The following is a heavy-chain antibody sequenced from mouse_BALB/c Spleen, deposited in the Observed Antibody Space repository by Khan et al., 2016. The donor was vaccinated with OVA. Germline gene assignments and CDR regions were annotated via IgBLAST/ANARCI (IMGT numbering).Heavy chain of an antibody. D-gene: IGHD1-1*01. J-gene: IGHJ4*01. CDR3: AREKYYGGTLDGMDY. CDR1: GYTFTSYW. V-gene: IGHV1S41*01. CDR2: IGPGSGNA. Sequence: DLVKPGASVKLSCKASGYTFTSYWINWIKQRPGQGLEWIGRIGPGSGNAYYNEMFKGKATLTVDTSSSTAYIQLSSLSSEDSGVYFGAREKYYGGTLDGMDYWGQGTSVTVSS.